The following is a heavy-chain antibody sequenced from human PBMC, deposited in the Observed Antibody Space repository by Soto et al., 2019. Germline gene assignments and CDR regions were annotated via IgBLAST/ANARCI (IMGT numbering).Heavy chain of an antibody. CDR2: IRSSGSTI. D-gene: IGHD3-10*01. J-gene: IGHJ4*02. CDR1: EFTFRDYY. V-gene: IGHV3-11*01. Sequence: GGSQILSCGASEFTFRDYYMSWIRQAPGKGLEWVSYIRSSGSTIYYADSVKGRFTISRDNAKNSLYLQMNSLRAEDTAVYYCARIGPPLDYWGQGTLVTVSS. CDR3: ARIGPPLDY.